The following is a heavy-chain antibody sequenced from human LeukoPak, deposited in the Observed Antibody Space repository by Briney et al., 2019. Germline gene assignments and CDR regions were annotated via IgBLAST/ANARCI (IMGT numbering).Heavy chain of an antibody. D-gene: IGHD3-22*01. V-gene: IGHV1-58*02. CDR3: AADYSYYDSSGPMGY. Sequence: ASVKVSCKASGFTFTSSAMQWVRQARGQRLEWIGWIVVGSGNTNYAQKFQERVTITRDMSTSTAYMELSSLRSEDTAVYYCAADYSYYDSSGPMGYWGQGTLVTVSS. CDR2: IVVGSGNT. CDR1: GFTFTSSA. J-gene: IGHJ4*02.